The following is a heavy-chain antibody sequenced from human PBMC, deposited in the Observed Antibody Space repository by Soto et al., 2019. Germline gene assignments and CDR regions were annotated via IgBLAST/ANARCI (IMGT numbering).Heavy chain of an antibody. V-gene: IGHV1-18*04. CDR2: ISGKNGNT. Sequence: SVKTSCKASGYTFISHGISWVRQAPGQGLEWMGWISGKNGNTKYSQEVQGRVTLTTDTSTSTAYMELRSLRSDDTAVYYCARVSSSIVVVPDYGMDVWGQGTPVTVSS. D-gene: IGHD2-15*01. CDR1: GYTFISHG. J-gene: IGHJ6*01. CDR3: ARVSSSIVVVPDYGMDV.